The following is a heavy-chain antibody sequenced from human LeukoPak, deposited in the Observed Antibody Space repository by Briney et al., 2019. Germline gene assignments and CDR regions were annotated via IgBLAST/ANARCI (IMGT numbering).Heavy chain of an antibody. J-gene: IGHJ5*01. CDR2: INPNSGAT. V-gene: IGHV1-2*02. CDR1: GYTLTDYY. CDR3: ARGRRILGGPENAGDFFDF. Sequence: GASVKVSCKASGYTLTDYYLHWVRQAPGQGLKWMGWINPNSGATHYAQSFQARVTMTRDTSIASSYMELTGLEPDDTAVYYCARGRRILGGPENAGDFFDFWGQGSLVTVSS. D-gene: IGHD7-27*01.